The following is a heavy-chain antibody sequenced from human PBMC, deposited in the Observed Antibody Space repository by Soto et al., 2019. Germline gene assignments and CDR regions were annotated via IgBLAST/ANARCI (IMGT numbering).Heavy chain of an antibody. V-gene: IGHV4-61*01. D-gene: IGHD1-26*01. CDR2: IHYFGST. J-gene: IGHJ4*02. CDR3: ARGGSYVGFDS. CDR1: GGSLNSSSHY. Sequence: QVQLQESGPGLVKPSETLSLTCTVSGGSLNSSSHYWSWIRQPPGKGLEWIGYIHYFGSTKYNPSLGSRVVISVDTSKNQFSLKVPSVTAADTAIYFCARGGSYVGFDSWGQGARVTVSS.